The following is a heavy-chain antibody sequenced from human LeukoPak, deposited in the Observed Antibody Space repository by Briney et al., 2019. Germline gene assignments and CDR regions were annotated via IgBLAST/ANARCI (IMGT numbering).Heavy chain of an antibody. Sequence: GGSLRLSCAASGFTFSSYGMHWVRQAPGKGLEWVAVIWYDGSNKYYADSVKGRFTISRDNSKNTLYLQMNSLRAEDTAVYYCARSMYYYDSSGHQDAFDIWGQGTMVTVSS. CDR3: ARSMYYYDSSGHQDAFDI. D-gene: IGHD3-22*01. CDR1: GFTFSSYG. J-gene: IGHJ3*02. CDR2: IWYDGSNK. V-gene: IGHV3-30*02.